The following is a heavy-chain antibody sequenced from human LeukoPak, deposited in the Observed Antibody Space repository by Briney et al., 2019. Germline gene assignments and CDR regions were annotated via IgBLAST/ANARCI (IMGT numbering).Heavy chain of an antibody. V-gene: IGHV3-23*01. CDR3: ATSGVAAGTNWFDP. CDR1: GFTFSSYA. Sequence: PGGSQRLSCAASGFTFSSYAMSWVRQAPGKGLEWVSAISGSGGSTYYADSVKGRFTISRDNSKNTLYLQMNSLRAEDTAVYYCATSGVAAGTNWFDPWGQGTLVTVSS. CDR2: ISGSGGST. J-gene: IGHJ5*02. D-gene: IGHD6-13*01.